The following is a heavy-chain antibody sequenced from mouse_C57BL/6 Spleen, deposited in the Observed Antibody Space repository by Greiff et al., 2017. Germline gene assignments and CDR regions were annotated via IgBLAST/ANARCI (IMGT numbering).Heavy chain of an antibody. CDR2: IYPRDGST. J-gene: IGHJ3*01. CDR3: ARGPYDGYYVGWFAY. V-gene: IGHV1-78*01. Sequence: VQLQQSDAELVKPGASVKISCKVTGYTFTDHTIHWMKQRPEPGLEGIGYIYPRDGSTKYNEKFKGKATLTADKSSSTAYMQLNSLTSEDSAVYFCARGPYDGYYVGWFAYWGQGTLVTVSA. CDR1: GYTFTDHT. D-gene: IGHD2-3*01.